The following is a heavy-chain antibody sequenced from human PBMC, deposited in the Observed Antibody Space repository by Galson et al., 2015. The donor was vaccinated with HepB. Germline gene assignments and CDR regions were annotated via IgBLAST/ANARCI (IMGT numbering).Heavy chain of an antibody. CDR1: GVSISSGSW. CDR2: IFHRGST. J-gene: IGHJ3*01. D-gene: IGHD3-22*01. Sequence: TLSLTCAVSGVSISSGSWWSWVRQPPGKGLVWIGEIFHRGSTNYNPSLKSRVTITVDRSNNEFSPKLSSVTAADTAVYYCARRDYYDNSGNYERLWGQGTMVTVSS. V-gene: IGHV4-4*02. CDR3: ARRDYYDNSGNYERL.